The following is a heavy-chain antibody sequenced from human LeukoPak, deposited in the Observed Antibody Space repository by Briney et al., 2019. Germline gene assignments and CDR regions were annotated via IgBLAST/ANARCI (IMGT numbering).Heavy chain of an antibody. D-gene: IGHD6-13*01. CDR2: IIPSGGST. CDR3: ARDSHSPSWYFLEGGWFDP. Sequence: GASVKVSCKASGYTFTSYYMHWVRQPPAQRLEEMGIIIPSGGSTSYAQKFQGRVTMTRDTSTSTVYMELSSLSSEDTAVYYCARDSHSPSWYFLEGGWFDPWGQGTLVTVSS. J-gene: IGHJ5*02. CDR1: GYTFTSYY. V-gene: IGHV1-46*01.